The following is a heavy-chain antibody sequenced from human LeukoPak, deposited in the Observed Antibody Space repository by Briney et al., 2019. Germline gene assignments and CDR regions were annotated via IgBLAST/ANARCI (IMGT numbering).Heavy chain of an antibody. CDR1: GFTFSSYA. D-gene: IGHD5-12*01. Sequence: GGSLRLSCAASGFTFSSYAMHWVRKAPGKGLEWVAVISYDGTNGYSADSVKGRFTISRDNSKNTLYLQMNSLRVEDTAVYYCAKSDIDWGQGILVTVSS. V-gene: IGHV3-30*04. CDR2: ISYDGTNG. J-gene: IGHJ4*02. CDR3: AKSDID.